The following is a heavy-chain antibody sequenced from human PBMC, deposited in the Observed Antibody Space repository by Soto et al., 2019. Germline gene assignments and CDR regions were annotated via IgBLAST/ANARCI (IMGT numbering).Heavy chain of an antibody. J-gene: IGHJ4*02. CDR1: GFTFSSYA. V-gene: IGHV3-23*01. CDR3: AKWPITIIVVVRSRIDY. D-gene: IGHD3-22*01. Sequence: EVQLLESGGGLVQPGGSLRLSCAASGFTFSSYAMSWVRQAPGKGLEWVSAISGSGGSTYYADSVKGRFTISRDNSKNALYLQMNSLRAEDTAVYYCAKWPITIIVVVRSRIDYWGQGTLFTVCS. CDR2: ISGSGGST.